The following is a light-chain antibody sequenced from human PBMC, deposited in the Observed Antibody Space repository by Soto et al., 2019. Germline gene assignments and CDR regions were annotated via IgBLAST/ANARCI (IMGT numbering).Light chain of an antibody. Sequence: DIQLTQSPSFLSASVGDRVTITCRASQDISSYLAWYQQKPGKAPKVLIYAASTLQSGVPSRFSGSGSGTEFTLTISSLQPEDCATYYCQQLNSYPLTFGGGTKVEIK. CDR1: QDISSY. CDR2: AAS. J-gene: IGKJ4*01. V-gene: IGKV1-9*01. CDR3: QQLNSYPLT.